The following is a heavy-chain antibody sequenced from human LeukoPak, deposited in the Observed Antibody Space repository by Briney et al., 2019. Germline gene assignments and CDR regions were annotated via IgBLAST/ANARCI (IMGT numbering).Heavy chain of an antibody. CDR2: ISWDGGST. Sequence: RAGGSLRLSCAASGFTFDDYTMHWVRQAPGKGLEWVSLISWDGGSTYYADSVKGRFTISRDNSKNSLYLQMNSLRTEDTALYFCAKDHYYGSGSYSRWVYFDYWGQGTLVTVSS. V-gene: IGHV3-43*01. D-gene: IGHD3-10*01. CDR3: AKDHYYGSGSYSRWVYFDY. CDR1: GFTFDDYT. J-gene: IGHJ4*02.